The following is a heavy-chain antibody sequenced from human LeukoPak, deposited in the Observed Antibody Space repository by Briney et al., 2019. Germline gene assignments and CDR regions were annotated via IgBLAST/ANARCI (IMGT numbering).Heavy chain of an antibody. CDR3: ARETYYETYGIDV. CDR2: ISAYNGNT. Sequence: GASVTVSCTASGYTFTSYGISWVRQAPGQGLEWMGWISAYNGNTNYAQKLQGRVTVTTDTSTSTAYMELRSLRSDDTAVYYCARETYYETYGIDVWGQGTTVTVSS. J-gene: IGHJ6*02. V-gene: IGHV1-18*01. CDR1: GYTFTSYG. D-gene: IGHD3-3*01.